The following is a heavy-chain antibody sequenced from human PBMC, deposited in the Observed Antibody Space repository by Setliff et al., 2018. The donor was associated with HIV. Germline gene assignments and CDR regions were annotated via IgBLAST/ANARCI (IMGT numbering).Heavy chain of an antibody. J-gene: IGHJ4*02. Sequence: SETLSLTCTVSGVSISSTYCSWGWVRQPPGKGLEYIGNIYDSGHTYYSPSLRSRVTISVDTSKSQVSLELTSVSAADTAVYYCARHGRTAASPIAWDSWGQGTLVTV. CDR2: IYDSGHT. CDR3: ARHGRTAASPIAWDS. D-gene: IGHD6-25*01. V-gene: IGHV4-39*01. CDR1: GVSISSTYCS.